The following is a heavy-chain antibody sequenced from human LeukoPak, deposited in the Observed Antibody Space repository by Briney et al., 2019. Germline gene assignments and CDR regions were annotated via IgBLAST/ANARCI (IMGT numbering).Heavy chain of an antibody. CDR2: INPNSGGT. CDR1: GYTFTGYY. D-gene: IGHD2-15*01. J-gene: IGHJ6*02. V-gene: IGHV1-2*06. Sequence: ASVKVSCKASGYTFTGYYMHWVRQAPGQGLEWMGRINPNSGGTNYAQKSQGRVTMTRDTSISTAYMELSRLRSDDTAVYYCARVYCSGGSCSNPLYYYYGMDVWGQGTTVTVS. CDR3: ARVYCSGGSCSNPLYYYYGMDV.